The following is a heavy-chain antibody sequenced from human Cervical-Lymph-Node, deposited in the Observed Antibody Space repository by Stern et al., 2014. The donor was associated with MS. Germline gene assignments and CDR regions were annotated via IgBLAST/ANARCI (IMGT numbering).Heavy chain of an antibody. CDR1: RFTFSDYH. CDR2: ISTTGKTI. Sequence: RFTFSDYHMHWIRQAPGKGLEWISYISTTGKTIYYVDSVKGRFTISRDNAKNSLYLQMNSLRVEDTAVYYCVRASDPLFEYWGQGALVTVSS. V-gene: IGHV3-11*01. J-gene: IGHJ4*02. D-gene: IGHD2-21*02. CDR3: VRASDPLFEY.